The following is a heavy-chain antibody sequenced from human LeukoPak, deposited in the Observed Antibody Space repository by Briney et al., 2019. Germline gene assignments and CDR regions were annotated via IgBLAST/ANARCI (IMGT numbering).Heavy chain of an antibody. V-gene: IGHV1-2*02. Sequence: ASVKVSCKASGYTFTSYYMHWVRQAPGQGLEWMGWINPNSGGTNYAQKFQGRVTMTRDTSISTAYMELSRLRSDDTAVYYCARVIPSSGCSWSMGAFDIWGQGTMVTVSS. CDR3: ARVIPSSGCSWSMGAFDI. CDR1: GYTFTSYY. D-gene: IGHD6-13*01. J-gene: IGHJ3*02. CDR2: INPNSGGT.